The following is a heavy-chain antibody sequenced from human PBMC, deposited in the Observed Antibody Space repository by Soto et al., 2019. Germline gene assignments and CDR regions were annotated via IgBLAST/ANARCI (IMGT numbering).Heavy chain of an antibody. CDR1: GFTFSDYY. J-gene: IGHJ4*02. D-gene: IGHD3-22*01. CDR3: AIDLSPHGHSSGSRD. Sequence: QVQLVESGGGLVKPGGSLRLSCAASGFTFSDYYMSWIRQAPGKGLEWVSYSSSRSSYTNYADSVKGRFTISRDNAKNSLYLQMNSLRAEDTAVYYCAIDLSPHGHSSGSRDWGQGTLVTVYS. CDR2: SSSRSSYT. V-gene: IGHV3-11*06.